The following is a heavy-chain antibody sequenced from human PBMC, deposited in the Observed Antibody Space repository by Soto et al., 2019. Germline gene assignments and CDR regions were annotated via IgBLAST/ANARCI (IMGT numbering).Heavy chain of an antibody. CDR2: IIPIFGTA. J-gene: IGHJ6*02. CDR1: GGTFSSYA. D-gene: IGHD5-12*01. CDR3: AEGFRYDYIGGDYYYGMDV. V-gene: IGHV1-69*01. Sequence: QVQLVQSGAEVKKPGSSVKVSCKASGGTFSSYAISWVRQAPGQGLEWMGGIIPIFGTANYAQKFQGRVTITADESTSTAYMELSSLRSEDTAVYYCAEGFRYDYIGGDYYYGMDVWGQGTTVTVSS.